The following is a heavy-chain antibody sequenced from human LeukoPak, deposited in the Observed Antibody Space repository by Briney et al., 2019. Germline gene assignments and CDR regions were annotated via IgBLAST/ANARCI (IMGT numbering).Heavy chain of an antibody. CDR2: VYISGTT. J-gene: IGHJ5*02. D-gene: IGHD3-16*01. CDR3: ARGKKIVWRFDP. Sequence: NPSETLSLTCTVSGDPSNSYFWTWLRQPVGKGLEWIGRVYISGTTNYNPSLKSRATISVDTSKNQFSLNLTSVTAADTAVYYCARGKKIVWRFDPWGQGILVTVSS. V-gene: IGHV4-4*07. CDR1: GDPSNSYF.